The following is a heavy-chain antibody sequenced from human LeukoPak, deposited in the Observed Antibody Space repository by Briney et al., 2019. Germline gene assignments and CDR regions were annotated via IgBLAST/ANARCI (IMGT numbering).Heavy chain of an antibody. CDR2: IFYNENT. Sequence: SETLSLTCTVSGDSMESTSFYWAWIRQSPGKGLEWIGSIFYNENTYYNPSLGSRVTISIDTSKNQFSLKLSSLTAADTAMYYCARHRIAATGSQYYFDYWGQGTLVTVSS. CDR1: GDSMESTSFY. D-gene: IGHD6-13*01. V-gene: IGHV4-39*07. CDR3: ARHRIAATGSQYYFDY. J-gene: IGHJ4*02.